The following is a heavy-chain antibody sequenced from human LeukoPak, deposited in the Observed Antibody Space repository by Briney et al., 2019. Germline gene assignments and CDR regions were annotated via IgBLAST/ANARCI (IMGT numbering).Heavy chain of an antibody. V-gene: IGHV3-30*18. Sequence: GGSLRLSCAASGFTFSSYGMHWVRQAPGKGLEWVAVISYDGSNKYYADSVKGRFTISRDNSKNTLYLQMNSLRAEDTAVYYCAKDLWFGSYGVDVWGQGTTVTVSS. CDR2: ISYDGSNK. CDR3: AKDLWFGSYGVDV. J-gene: IGHJ6*02. CDR1: GFTFSSYG. D-gene: IGHD3-10*01.